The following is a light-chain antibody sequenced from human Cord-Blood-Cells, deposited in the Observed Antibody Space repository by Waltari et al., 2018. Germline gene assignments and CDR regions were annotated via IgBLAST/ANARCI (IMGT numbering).Light chain of an antibody. CDR1: SSDVGGYNY. CDR3: CSYAGSSTWV. V-gene: IGLV2-23*02. Sequence: QSALTQPASVSGSPGQSITISCTGTSSDVGGYNYVSWYQQHPGKAPKLMIYDVSKRPSGFSNRFSGAKSGNTASLTISGLQAEDEADYYCCSYAGSSTWVFGGGTKLTVL. J-gene: IGLJ3*02. CDR2: DVS.